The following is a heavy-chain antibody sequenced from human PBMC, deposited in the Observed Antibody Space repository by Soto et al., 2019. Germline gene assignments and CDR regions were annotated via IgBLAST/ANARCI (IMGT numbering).Heavy chain of an antibody. V-gene: IGHV3-30-3*01. CDR1: GFTFSNSI. J-gene: IGHJ6*02. Sequence: GGSLRLSCSASGFTFSNSIIHWVRQAPGKGLEWVAVISYDGDIKYNVDSVKGRFTISRDDSIYTGYLQMNSLRAEDTAVYYCARGFCGGPTCDSLIYYDAMDIWGPGTTVTVSS. CDR2: ISYDGDIK. CDR3: ARGFCGGPTCDSLIYYDAMDI. D-gene: IGHD2-15*01.